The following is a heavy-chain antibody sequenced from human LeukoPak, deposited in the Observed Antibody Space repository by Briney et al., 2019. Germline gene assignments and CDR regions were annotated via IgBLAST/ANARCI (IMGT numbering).Heavy chain of an antibody. V-gene: IGHV4-4*02. CDR1: GDSISNNIW. J-gene: IGHJ4*02. Sequence: PSETLSLTCTVSGDSISNNIWWSWVRQPPGKGLEWIGEIFRSGSTNYNPPLKSRVTISLDKSKNQVALRVDSLTAADTAVYYCAKNAWYCLDYWGQGTLVTVSS. CDR2: IFRSGST. D-gene: IGHD6-13*01. CDR3: AKNAWYCLDY.